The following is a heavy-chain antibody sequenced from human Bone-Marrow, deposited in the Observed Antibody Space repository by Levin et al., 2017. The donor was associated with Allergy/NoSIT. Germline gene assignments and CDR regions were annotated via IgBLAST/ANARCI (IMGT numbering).Heavy chain of an antibody. V-gene: IGHV1-46*01. Sequence: FTFYYILFFLYFSVLFLSFLCLLTPRGGSPTYAQKFKGRVTMTRDTSTSTVYMELSSLRSEDTAVYYCAREFVVVVVATAPPRDSDAFDIWGQGTMVTVSS. J-gene: IGHJ3*02. CDR1: FTFYY. CDR2: LTPRGGSP. D-gene: IGHD2-15*01. CDR3: AREFVVVVVATAPPRDSDAFDI.